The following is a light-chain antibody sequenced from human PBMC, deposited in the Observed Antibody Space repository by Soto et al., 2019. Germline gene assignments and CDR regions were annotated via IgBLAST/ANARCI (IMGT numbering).Light chain of an antibody. Sequence: QSVLTQPPSASGTPGQRVTISCSGSSSNIGSNYVYWYQQLPGTAPKLLIYSNNQRPSGVPDRFSGSKSGTSASLAISGLQPEDEADYYCAAWDDTLSGPVFGGGTKLTVL. CDR2: SNN. CDR1: SSNIGSNY. V-gene: IGLV1-47*02. CDR3: AAWDDTLSGPV. J-gene: IGLJ3*02.